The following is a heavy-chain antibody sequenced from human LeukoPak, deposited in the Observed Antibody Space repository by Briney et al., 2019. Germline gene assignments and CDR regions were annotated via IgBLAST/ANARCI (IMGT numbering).Heavy chain of an antibody. D-gene: IGHD3-22*01. CDR2: IYHSGST. CDR3: ANDASYYDSSGLDY. V-gene: IGHV4-38-2*02. J-gene: IGHJ4*02. Sequence: SETLSLTCTVSGYSISSGYYWGWIRQPPGKWLEWIGSIYHSGSTYYNPSLKSRVTISVDTSKNQFSLKLSSVTAADTAVYYCANDASYYDSSGLDYWGQGTLVTVSS. CDR1: GYSISSGYY.